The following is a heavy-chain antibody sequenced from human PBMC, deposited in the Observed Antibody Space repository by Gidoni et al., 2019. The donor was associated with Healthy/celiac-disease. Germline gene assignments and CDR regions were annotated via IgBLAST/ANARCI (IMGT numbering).Heavy chain of an antibody. J-gene: IGHJ4*02. CDR3: ARVRSGWYPRSNYFDY. D-gene: IGHD6-19*01. Sequence: EVQLVESGGGLVQPGGSLRLSCAASGLTLSSYWMHSVRQAPGKGLVWVSRINSDGSSTSYADSVKGRFTISRDNAKNTLYLQMNSLRAEDTAVYYCARVRSGWYPRSNYFDYWDQGTLVTVSS. CDR1: GLTLSSYW. CDR2: INSDGSST. V-gene: IGHV3-74*01.